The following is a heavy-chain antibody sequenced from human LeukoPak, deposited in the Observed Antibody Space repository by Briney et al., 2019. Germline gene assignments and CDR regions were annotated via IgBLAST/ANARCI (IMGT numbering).Heavy chain of an antibody. CDR3: TSEGITAGADY. CDR2: IKQDGSEQ. CDR1: GFTFSNYW. D-gene: IGHD6-13*01. V-gene: IGHV3-7*01. J-gene: IGHJ4*02. Sequence: GGSLRLSCAASGFTFSNYWMSWVRQAPGKGLEWVANIKQDGSEQYYVDSVKGRFTISRDNAKSSLYLQMNSLRAEDTAVYYCTSEGITAGADYWGQGTLVTVSS.